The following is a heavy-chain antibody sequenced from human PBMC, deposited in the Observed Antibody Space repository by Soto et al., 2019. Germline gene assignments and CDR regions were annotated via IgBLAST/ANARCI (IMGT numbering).Heavy chain of an antibody. D-gene: IGHD2-2*01. Sequence: SETLSLTCTVSGGSISSYYWSWIRQPPGKGLEWMGYIYYSGSTNYNPSLKSRVTISVDTSKNQFSLKLSSVTAADTGVYYCARDRFYCSSTSCYGGGYYYYMDVWGKGTTVTVSS. J-gene: IGHJ6*03. CDR2: IYYSGST. CDR3: ARDRFYCSSTSCYGGGYYYYMDV. V-gene: IGHV4-59*01. CDR1: GGSISSYY.